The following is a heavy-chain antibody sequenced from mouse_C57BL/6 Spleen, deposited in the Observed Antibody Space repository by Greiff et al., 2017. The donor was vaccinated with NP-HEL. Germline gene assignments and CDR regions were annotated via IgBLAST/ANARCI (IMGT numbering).Heavy chain of an antibody. V-gene: IGHV1-82*01. Sequence: QVQLQQSGPELVKPGASVKISCKASCYAFSSSWMNWVKQRPGKGLEWIGRIYPGDGDTNYNGKFKGKATLTADKSSSTAYMQLSSLTSEDSAVYFCARLMVTTNAMDYWGQGTSVTVSS. CDR3: ARLMVTTNAMDY. D-gene: IGHD2-3*01. J-gene: IGHJ4*01. CDR1: CYAFSSSW. CDR2: IYPGDGDT.